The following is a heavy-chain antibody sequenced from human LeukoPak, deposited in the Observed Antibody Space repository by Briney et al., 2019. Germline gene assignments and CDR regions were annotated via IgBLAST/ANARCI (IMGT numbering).Heavy chain of an antibody. J-gene: IGHJ5*02. CDR1: GYTFTSYG. D-gene: IGHD2-2*01. Sequence: ASVKVSCKASGYTFTSYGISWVRQAPGQGLEWRGWISAYNGNTNYAQKLQGRVTMTTDTSTSTAYMELRSLRSDDTAVYYCARDHCSSISCYGRWFDPWGQGTLVTVSS. V-gene: IGHV1-18*04. CDR2: ISAYNGNT. CDR3: ARDHCSSISCYGRWFDP.